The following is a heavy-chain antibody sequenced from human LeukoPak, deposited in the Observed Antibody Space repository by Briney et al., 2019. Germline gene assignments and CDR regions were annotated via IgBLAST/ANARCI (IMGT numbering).Heavy chain of an antibody. CDR3: ARAAQWLALDY. Sequence: SVKVSCKASGYTFTDYYMHWVRQAPGQGLEWMGRIIPILGIANYAQKFQGRVTITADKSTSTAYMELSSLRSEDTAVYYCARAAQWLALDYWGQGTLVTVSS. CDR2: IIPILGIA. V-gene: IGHV1-69*04. J-gene: IGHJ4*02. CDR1: GYTFTDYY. D-gene: IGHD6-19*01.